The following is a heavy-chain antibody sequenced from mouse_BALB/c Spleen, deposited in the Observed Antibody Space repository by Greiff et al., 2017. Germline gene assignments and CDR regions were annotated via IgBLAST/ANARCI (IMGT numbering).Heavy chain of an antibody. J-gene: IGHJ3*01. CDR1: GYTFTSYW. CDR3: ARFYDYDSWFAY. D-gene: IGHD2-4*01. V-gene: IGHV1S81*02. Sequence: QVQLKQPGAELVKPGASVKLSCKASGYTFTSYWMHWVKQRPGQGLEWIGEINPSNGRTNYNEKFKSKATLTVDKSSSTAYMQLSSLTSEDSAVYYCARFYDYDSWFAYWGQGTLVTVSA. CDR2: INPSNGRT.